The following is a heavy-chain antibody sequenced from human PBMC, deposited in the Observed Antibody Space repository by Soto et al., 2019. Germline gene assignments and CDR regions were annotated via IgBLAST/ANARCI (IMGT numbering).Heavy chain of an antibody. J-gene: IGHJ4*02. CDR3: ARGTIVASKHLDY. Sequence: GGSLRLCCAACGFTFSSYAMHWAPQDQGKGLEWVTVISIRGGDEYYAESVRGRFTISRDDSKNTLYLQMDSLRVEDTAVYYCARGTIVASKHLDYCGQGTLVTVSS. CDR2: ISIRGGDE. CDR1: GFTFSSYA. V-gene: IGHV3-30*03. D-gene: IGHD5-12*01.